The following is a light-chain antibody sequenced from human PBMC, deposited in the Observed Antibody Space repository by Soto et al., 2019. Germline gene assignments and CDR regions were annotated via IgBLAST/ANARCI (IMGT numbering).Light chain of an antibody. Sequence: QSALTQPASVSGSPGQSITISCTGTSSDVGNYDLVSWYQQHPGEAPKLLIYEVTERPSGVSIRFSGSKSHYTASLTISGLQAEDEADYYCSSYAGRGVGVFGGRTKLTVL. CDR2: EVT. CDR1: SSDVGNYDL. J-gene: IGLJ2*01. CDR3: SSYAGRGVGV. V-gene: IGLV2-23*02.